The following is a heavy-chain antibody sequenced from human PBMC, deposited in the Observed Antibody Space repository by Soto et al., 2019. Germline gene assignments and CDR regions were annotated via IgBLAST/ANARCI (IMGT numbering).Heavy chain of an antibody. J-gene: IGHJ3*02. CDR1: GFTFSSYA. CDR2: ISYDGSNK. CDR3: AKEGRVDFWSGPDAFDI. D-gene: IGHD3-3*01. Sequence: GGSLRLSCAASGFTFSSYAMHWVRQAPGKGLEWVAVISYDGSNKYYADSVKGRFTISRDNSKNTLYLQMNSLRAEDTAVYYCAKEGRVDFWSGPDAFDIWGQGTMVTVSS. V-gene: IGHV3-30-3*01.